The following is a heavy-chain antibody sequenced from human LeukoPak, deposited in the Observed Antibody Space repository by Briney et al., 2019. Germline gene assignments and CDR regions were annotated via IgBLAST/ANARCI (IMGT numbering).Heavy chain of an antibody. Sequence: GGSLRLSCAASGFTFSSYSMNWVRQAPGKGLEWVSSISSSSSYIYYADSVKGRFTISRDNAKNSLYLQMNSLKTEDTAVYYCTAYGSGSYWGLYYYYMDVWGKGTTVTVSS. J-gene: IGHJ6*03. CDR2: ISSSSSYI. CDR1: GFTFSSYS. V-gene: IGHV3-21*03. D-gene: IGHD3-10*01. CDR3: TAYGSGSYWGLYYYYMDV.